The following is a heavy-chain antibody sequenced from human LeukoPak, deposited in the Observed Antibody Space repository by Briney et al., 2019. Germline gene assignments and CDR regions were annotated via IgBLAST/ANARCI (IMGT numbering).Heavy chain of an antibody. D-gene: IGHD3-22*01. V-gene: IGHV1-3*04. CDR2: INTGNGDT. CDR1: GYTFTSYA. J-gene: IGHJ4*02. CDR3: ARDRTSYYDSRGYTFDY. Sequence: ASVKVSCKASGYTFTSYAMDWVRQAPGQRLEWMGWINTGNGDTKYSQKFQGRVTITRDTSASTAYMELSSLRSEDTAVYYCARDRTSYYDSRGYTFDYWGQGTLVIVSS.